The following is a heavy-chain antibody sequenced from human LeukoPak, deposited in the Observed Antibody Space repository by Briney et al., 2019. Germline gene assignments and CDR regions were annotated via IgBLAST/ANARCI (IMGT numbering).Heavy chain of an antibody. V-gene: IGHV4-30-2*01. D-gene: IGHD3-3*01. J-gene: IGHJ5*02. CDR1: GGSISSGGYY. CDR3: ARDKTRYDFWSGMFDP. CDR2: IYHSGST. Sequence: SQTLSLTCTVSGGSISSGGYYWSWIRQPPGKGLEWIGYIYHSGSTYYNPSLKSRVTISVDRSKNQFSLKLSSVTAADTAVYYCARDKTRYDFWSGMFDPWGQGTLVTVSS.